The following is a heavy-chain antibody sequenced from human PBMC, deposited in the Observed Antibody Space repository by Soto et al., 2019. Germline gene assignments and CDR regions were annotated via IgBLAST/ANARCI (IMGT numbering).Heavy chain of an antibody. Sequence: SETLSLTCAVSGGSISSGGYSWSWIRQPPGKGLEWIGYIYHSGSTYYNPSLKSRVTITVDRSKNQFPLKLSSVTAADTAVYYCARGYYDILTGFDWDCWGQGTLVTVSS. J-gene: IGHJ4*02. CDR1: GGSISSGGYS. V-gene: IGHV4-30-2*01. CDR3: ARGYYDILTGFDWDC. D-gene: IGHD3-9*01. CDR2: IYHSGST.